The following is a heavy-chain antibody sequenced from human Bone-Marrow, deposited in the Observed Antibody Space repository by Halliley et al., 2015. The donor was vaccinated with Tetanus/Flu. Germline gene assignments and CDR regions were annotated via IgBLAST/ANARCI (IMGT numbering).Heavy chain of an antibody. J-gene: IGHJ6*02. CDR3: ARAHDLLVYAPAPPGDV. Sequence: SFISFGVGSYYADSVKGRFTISRDNSKNTLYLQMNSLRAEDTAVYYGARAHDLLVYAPAPPGDVWGRGTTVSVSS. CDR2: ISFGVGS. V-gene: IGHV3-53*01. D-gene: IGHD2-8*01.